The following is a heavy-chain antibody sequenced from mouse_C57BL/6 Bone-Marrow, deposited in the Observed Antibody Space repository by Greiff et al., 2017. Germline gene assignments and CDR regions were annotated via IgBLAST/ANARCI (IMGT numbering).Heavy chain of an antibody. Sequence: EVKLVESGGGLVKPGGSLKLSCAASGFTFSSYAMSWVRQTPEKRLEWVATISDGGSYTYYPDNVKGRFTISRDNAKNNLYLQMSHLKSEDTAMYYCARELGLDYWGQCTTLTVSS. V-gene: IGHV5-4*01. CDR3: ARELGLDY. CDR2: ISDGGSYT. D-gene: IGHD4-1*01. J-gene: IGHJ2*01. CDR1: GFTFSSYA.